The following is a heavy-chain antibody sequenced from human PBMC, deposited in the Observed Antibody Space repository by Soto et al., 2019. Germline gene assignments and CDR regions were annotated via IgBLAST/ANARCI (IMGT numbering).Heavy chain of an antibody. J-gene: IGHJ6*04. CDR3: GKDISPGGMDV. CDR1: GLTLQDYA. Sequence: EVQLVESGGGLVQPGGSLRLSCAGSGLTLQDYAMHWVRQAPGKGLEWVSGIYYISDRIEYADSVKGRFNNSRDNARDSRYLQMNSLRTEDTAFYYCGKDISPGGMDVWGRGIMVTVSS. CDR2: IYYISDRI. V-gene: IGHV3-9*01.